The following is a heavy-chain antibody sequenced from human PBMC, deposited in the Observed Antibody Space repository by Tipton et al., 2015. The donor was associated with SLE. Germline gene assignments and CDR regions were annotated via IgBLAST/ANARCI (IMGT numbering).Heavy chain of an antibody. CDR2: IYASGNT. CDR1: GASMSSYY. CDR3: ASILGTSTFPIDY. D-gene: IGHD2-2*01. Sequence: TLSLTCTVSGASMSSYYWNWIRQSAGKGLEWVGRIYASGNTNYNPSLKSRVTMSVDTSKNQFSLKLTSVTAADTGIYYCASILGTSTFPIDYWGQGILVNVSS. J-gene: IGHJ4*02. V-gene: IGHV4-4*07.